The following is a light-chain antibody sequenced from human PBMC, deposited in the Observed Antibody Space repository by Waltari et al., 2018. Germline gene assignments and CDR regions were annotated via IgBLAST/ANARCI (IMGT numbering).Light chain of an antibody. V-gene: IGKV1-39*01. J-gene: IGKJ4*01. CDR1: QSISNS. Sequence: DIQMTQSPSSLSASIGDRVTITCRTSQSISNSLNWYQQKPGQAPKFLIYDASTLQSGVPSRFSGSGSGTDFTLTISSLQPEDFATYYCQQGNDFPLTFGGGTKVEI. CDR2: DAS. CDR3: QQGNDFPLT.